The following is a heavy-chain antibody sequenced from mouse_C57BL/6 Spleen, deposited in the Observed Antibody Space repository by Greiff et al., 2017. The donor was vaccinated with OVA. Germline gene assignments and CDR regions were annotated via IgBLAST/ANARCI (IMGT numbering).Heavy chain of an antibody. J-gene: IGHJ2*01. V-gene: IGHV1-53*01. CDR2: INPSNGGT. CDR3: ARKRLGEYYFDY. Sequence: QVQLQQPGPELVKPGASVKLSCKASGYTFTSYWMHWVKQRPGQGLEWIGNINPSNGGTNYNEKFKSKATLTVDKSSSTAYMQLSSLTSEDSAVYYCARKRLGEYYFDYWGQGTTLTVSS. CDR1: GYTFTSYW. D-gene: IGHD4-1*01.